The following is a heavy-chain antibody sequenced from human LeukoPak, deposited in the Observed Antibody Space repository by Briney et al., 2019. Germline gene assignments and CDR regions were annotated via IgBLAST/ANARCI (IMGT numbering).Heavy chain of an antibody. D-gene: IGHD2-2*01. CDR2: FDPEDGET. CDR3: ARGSSTSDY. CDR1: GYTLTELS. V-gene: IGHV1-24*01. J-gene: IGHJ4*02. Sequence: ASVKVSCKVSGYTLTELSMHWVRQAPGKGLEWMGGFDPEDGETIYAQKFQGRVTITRNTSISTAYMELSSLRSEDTAVYYCARGSSTSDYWGQGTLVTVSS.